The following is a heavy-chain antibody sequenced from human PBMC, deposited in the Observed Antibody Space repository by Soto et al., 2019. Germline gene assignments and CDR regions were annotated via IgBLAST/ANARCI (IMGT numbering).Heavy chain of an antibody. CDR1: GFTFSSYA. D-gene: IGHD1-20*01. CDR2: ISYDGSNK. V-gene: IGHV3-30-3*01. J-gene: IGHJ4*02. Sequence: QVQLVESGGGVVQPGRSLRLSCAASGFTFSSYAMHWVRQAPGKGLEWVAVISYDGSNKYYADSVKGRFTISRDNSKNTLYLQMNSLRAEDTAVYYCARDDITGTGYFDYWGQGTLVTVSS. CDR3: ARDDITGTGYFDY.